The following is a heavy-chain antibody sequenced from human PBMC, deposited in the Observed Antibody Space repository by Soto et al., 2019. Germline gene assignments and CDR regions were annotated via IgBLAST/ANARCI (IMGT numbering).Heavy chain of an antibody. D-gene: IGHD4-4*01. Sequence: ASVKVSCKASGGTFSSYAISWVRQAPGQGLEWMGGIIPIFGTANYAQKFQGRVTITADESTSTAYMELSSLRSEDTAVYYCARLCNSPSTHCLYGMDVWGQGITVNVSS. CDR3: ARLCNSPSTHCLYGMDV. V-gene: IGHV1-69*13. CDR1: GGTFSSYA. J-gene: IGHJ6*02. CDR2: IIPIFGTA.